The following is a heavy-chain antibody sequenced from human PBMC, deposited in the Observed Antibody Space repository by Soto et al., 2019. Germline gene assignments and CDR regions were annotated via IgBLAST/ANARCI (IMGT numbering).Heavy chain of an antibody. CDR2: INSDGSST. V-gene: IGHV3-74*01. CDR3: ARFPPEWCRVHH. Sequence: PGGSLRLSCAASGFTFSSYWMHWVRQAPGKGLVWVSRINSDGSSTSYADSVKGRFTTSRDNAKNTLYLQMNSLRAEDTAVYYCARFPPEWCRVHHWGQGPLVTVSS. CDR1: GFTFSSYW. D-gene: IGHD2-15*01. J-gene: IGHJ5*02.